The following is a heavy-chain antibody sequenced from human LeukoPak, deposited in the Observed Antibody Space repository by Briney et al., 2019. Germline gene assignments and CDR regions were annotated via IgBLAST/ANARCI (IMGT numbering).Heavy chain of an antibody. D-gene: IGHD1-26*01. J-gene: IGHJ4*02. CDR2: INPNSGGT. V-gene: IGHV1-2*02. CDR3: ARDGYYLNLFDY. Sequence: PGRSLRLSCAASGFTFSSYAMHWVRQAPGQGLEWMGWINPNSGGTNYAQKFQGRVTMTRDTSISTAYMELSRLRSDDTAVYYCARDGYYLNLFDYWGQGTLVTVSS. CDR1: GFTFSSYA.